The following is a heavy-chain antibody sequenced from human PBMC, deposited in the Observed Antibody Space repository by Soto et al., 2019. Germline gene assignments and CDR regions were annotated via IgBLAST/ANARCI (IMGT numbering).Heavy chain of an antibody. Sequence: PGASVKVSCKASGYTFTSYGISWVRQAPGQGLEWMGWISAYNGNTNYAQKLQGRVTISLDMSKKQFSLKLTSVTAADTAAYFCARVQMVEKVIDYWGQGTQVTVSS. V-gene: IGHV1-18*01. CDR2: ISAYNGNT. CDR3: ARVQMVEKVIDY. CDR1: GYTFTSYG. D-gene: IGHD2-8*01. J-gene: IGHJ4*02.